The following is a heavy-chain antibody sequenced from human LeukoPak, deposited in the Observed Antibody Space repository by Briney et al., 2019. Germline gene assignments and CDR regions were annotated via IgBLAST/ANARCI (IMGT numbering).Heavy chain of an antibody. V-gene: IGHV3-7*03. J-gene: IGHJ4*02. CDR3: ARVSTTGTHFDY. CDR2: IKQDGSEK. Sequence: GGSLRLSCAASGFTLSNYWMSWVRQAPGKGLEWVANIKQDGSEKYYVDSVKGRFTISRDNTKNSLYLQMNSLRAEDTAVYYCARVSTTGTHFDYWGQGTLVTVSS. CDR1: GFTLSNYW. D-gene: IGHD1-1*01.